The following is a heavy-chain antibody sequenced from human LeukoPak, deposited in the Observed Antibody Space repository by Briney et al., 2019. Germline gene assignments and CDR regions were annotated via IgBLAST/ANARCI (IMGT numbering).Heavy chain of an antibody. V-gene: IGHV3-21*01. J-gene: IGHJ4*02. CDR2: ISSSSSYI. Sequence: PGRSLRLSCAASGFTFSSYSMNWVRQAPGKGLEWVSSISSSSSYIYYADSVKGRFTISRDNAKNSLYLQMNSLRAEDTAVYYCASMVRGVINYFDYWGQGTLVTVSS. CDR3: ASMVRGVINYFDY. CDR1: GFTFSSYS. D-gene: IGHD3-10*01.